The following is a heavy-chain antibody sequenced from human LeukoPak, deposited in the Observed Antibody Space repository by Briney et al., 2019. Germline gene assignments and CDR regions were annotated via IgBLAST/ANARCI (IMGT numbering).Heavy chain of an antibody. CDR3: ARAMFLGRYSGTYSVTY. Sequence: ASVKVSCKASGYTFTGYYMHWVRQAPGQGLEWMGWINPNSGGTNYAQKFQGRVTMTRDTSISTAYMELSRLRSDDTPVYYGARAMFLGRYSGTYSVTYGGQGPLVTVS. CDR2: INPNSGGT. D-gene: IGHD1-26*01. CDR1: GYTFTGYY. J-gene: IGHJ4*02. V-gene: IGHV1-2*02.